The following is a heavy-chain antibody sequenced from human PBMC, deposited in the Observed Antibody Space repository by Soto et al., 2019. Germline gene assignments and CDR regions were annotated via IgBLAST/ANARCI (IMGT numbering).Heavy chain of an antibody. D-gene: IGHD3-22*01. CDR1: GGSISSYY. Sequence: KTSETLSLTCTVSGGSISSYYWSWIRQPPGKGLEWIGYIYYSGSTNYNPSLKSRVTISVDTSKNQFSLKLSSVTAADTAVYYCARSNPDYYDSSGSLDYWGQGTLVTVS. CDR3: ARSNPDYYDSSGSLDY. CDR2: IYYSGST. V-gene: IGHV4-59*01. J-gene: IGHJ4*02.